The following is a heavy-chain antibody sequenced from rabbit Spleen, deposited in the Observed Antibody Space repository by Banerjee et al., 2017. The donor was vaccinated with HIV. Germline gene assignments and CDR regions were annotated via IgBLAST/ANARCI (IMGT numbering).Heavy chain of an antibody. Sequence: QSLAESGGDLVKPGASLTLTCTASGFSFTYSDYMCWVRQPPGKGPEWIACIGAGVSYTTYYATWAKGRFTISKTSSTTVTLQMTSLTVADTATYFCARDTGSSFSSYGMDLWGQGTLVTVS. V-gene: IGHV1S40*01. J-gene: IGHJ6*01. D-gene: IGHD8-1*01. CDR3: ARDTGSSFSSYGMDL. CDR1: GFSFTYSDY. CDR2: IGAGVSYTT.